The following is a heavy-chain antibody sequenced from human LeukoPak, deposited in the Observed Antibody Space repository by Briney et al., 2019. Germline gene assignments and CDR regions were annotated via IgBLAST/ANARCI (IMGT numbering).Heavy chain of an antibody. CDR3: ARQTQTYDSSGPLLDY. D-gene: IGHD3-22*01. V-gene: IGHV5-51*01. J-gene: IGHJ4*02. Sequence: GESLKISCKGSGYSFTNSWIGWVRQMPGKGLEWMGIIFPGDSDTRYSPSFQGQVTISADKSISTAYLQWSSLKASDTAMYYCARQTQTYDSSGPLLDYWGQGTLVTVSS. CDR1: GYSFTNSW. CDR2: IFPGDSDT.